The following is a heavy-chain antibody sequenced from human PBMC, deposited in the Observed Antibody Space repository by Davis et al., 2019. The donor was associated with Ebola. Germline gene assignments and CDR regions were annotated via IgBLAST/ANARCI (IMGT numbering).Heavy chain of an antibody. V-gene: IGHV3-74*01. J-gene: IGHJ3*02. D-gene: IGHD5-24*01. CDR2: INSDGSST. CDR3: AREMATTNDAFDI. Sequence: GESLKISCAASGFSFSSYWMSWVRQAPGKGLVWVSRINSDGSSTSYADSVKGRFTISRDNAKNTLYLQKNSLRVEDTAVYYCAREMATTNDAFDIWGQGTMVSVSS. CDR1: GFSFSSYW.